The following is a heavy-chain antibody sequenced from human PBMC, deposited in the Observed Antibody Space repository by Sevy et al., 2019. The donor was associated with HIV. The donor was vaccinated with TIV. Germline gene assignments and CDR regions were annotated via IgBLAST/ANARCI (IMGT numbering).Heavy chain of an antibody. CDR3: AKDRTHYGDYNPPVLYYYYYYGMDV. V-gene: IGHV3-30*18. D-gene: IGHD4-17*01. J-gene: IGHJ6*02. CDR1: GFTFSSYG. Sequence: GGSVRLSCAASGFTFSSYGMHWVRQAPGKGLEWVAVISYDGSNKYYADSVKGRFTISRDNSKNTLYLQMNSLRAEDTAVYYCAKDRTHYGDYNPPVLYYYYYYGMDVWGQGTTVTVSS. CDR2: ISYDGSNK.